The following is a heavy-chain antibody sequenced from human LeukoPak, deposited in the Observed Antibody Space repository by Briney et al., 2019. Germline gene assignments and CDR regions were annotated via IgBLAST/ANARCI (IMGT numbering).Heavy chain of an antibody. CDR1: GGSISSGSYY. Sequence: PSETLSLTCTVSGGSISSGSYYWGWIRQPPGKGLEWIGSIYYSGSTYYNPSLKSRVTISVDTSKNQFSLKLSSVTAADTAVYYCASIPLIVGATNFDYWGQGTLVTVSS. D-gene: IGHD1-26*01. CDR2: IYYSGST. J-gene: IGHJ4*02. V-gene: IGHV4-39*01. CDR3: ASIPLIVGATNFDY.